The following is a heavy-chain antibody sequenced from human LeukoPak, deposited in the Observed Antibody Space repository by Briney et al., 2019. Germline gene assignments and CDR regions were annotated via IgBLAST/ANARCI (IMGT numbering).Heavy chain of an antibody. J-gene: IGHJ4*02. CDR3: AKGGAAAGTFDY. D-gene: IGHD6-25*01. Sequence: PGGSLRLSCAASGFTFSDHYIDWVRQAPGKGLEWVSGINWNSDNIGYADSVKGRFTISRDNAKDSLYLQMNSLRAEDTALYYCAKGGAAAGTFDYWGQGTLVTVSS. CDR2: INWNSDNI. V-gene: IGHV3-9*01. CDR1: GFTFSDHY.